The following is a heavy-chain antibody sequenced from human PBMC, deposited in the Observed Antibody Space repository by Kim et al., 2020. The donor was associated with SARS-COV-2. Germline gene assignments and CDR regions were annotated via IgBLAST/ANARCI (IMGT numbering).Heavy chain of an antibody. V-gene: IGHV3-21*01. CDR3: ARDSGYRGVPNWFDP. Sequence: GGSLRLSCAASGFTFSSYSMNWVRQAPGKGLEWVSSISSSSSYIYYADSVKGRFTISRDNAKNSLYLQMNSLRAEDTAVYYCARDSGYRGVPNWFDPWGQGTLVTVSS. CDR1: GFTFSSYS. J-gene: IGHJ5*02. D-gene: IGHD3-10*01. CDR2: ISSSSSYI.